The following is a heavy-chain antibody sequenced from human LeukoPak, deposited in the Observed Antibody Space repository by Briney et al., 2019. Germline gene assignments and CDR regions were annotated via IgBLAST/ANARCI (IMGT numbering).Heavy chain of an antibody. D-gene: IGHD6-6*01. J-gene: IGHJ4*02. V-gene: IGHV4-61*01. Sequence: SETLSLTCTVSGGSVSSGSYYWSWIRQPPGKGLEWIGEINHSGSTNYNPSLKSRVTISVDTSKNQFSLKLSSVTAADTAVYYCAREKYRPPGRFDYWGQGTLVTVSS. CDR3: AREKYRPPGRFDY. CDR1: GGSVSSGSYY. CDR2: INHSGST.